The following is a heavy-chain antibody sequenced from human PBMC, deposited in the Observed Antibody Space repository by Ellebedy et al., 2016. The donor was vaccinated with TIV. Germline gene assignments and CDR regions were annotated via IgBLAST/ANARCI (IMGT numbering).Heavy chain of an antibody. D-gene: IGHD1-26*01. J-gene: IGHJ4*02. Sequence: PGGSLRLSCAASGFPFSSYSMNWVRQAPRKGLEWVSYISSSSSTIYYADSVKGRFTISRDNAKNSLYLQMNSLRAEDTAVYYCARGVGMYYFDYWGQGTLVTVSS. CDR3: ARGVGMYYFDY. CDR2: ISSSSSTI. V-gene: IGHV3-48*01. CDR1: GFPFSSYS.